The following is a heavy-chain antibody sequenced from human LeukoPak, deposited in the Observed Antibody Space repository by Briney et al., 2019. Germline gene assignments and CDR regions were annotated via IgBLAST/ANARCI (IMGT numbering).Heavy chain of an antibody. D-gene: IGHD3-22*01. V-gene: IGHV3-11*06. J-gene: IGHJ6*02. Sequence: GGSLRLSCAASGFAFSDYYMSWIRQAPGKGLEWVSYISSSSSYTNYADSVKGRFTISRDNAKNSLYLQMNSLRAEDTAVYYCAGVESIGPDSYYYDSSGRRGYYGMDVWGQGTTVTVSS. CDR2: ISSSSSYT. CDR3: AGVESIGPDSYYYDSSGRRGYYGMDV. CDR1: GFAFSDYY.